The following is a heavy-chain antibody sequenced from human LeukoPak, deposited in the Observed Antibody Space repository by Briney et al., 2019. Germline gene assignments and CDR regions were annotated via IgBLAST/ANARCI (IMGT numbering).Heavy chain of an antibody. D-gene: IGHD3-10*01. CDR2: IIPILGIA. J-gene: IGHJ5*02. V-gene: IGHV1-69*04. CDR3: ARDLLWFGESPENWFDP. CDR1: GGTFSSYA. Sequence: SVKVSCKASGGTFSSYAISWVRQAPGQGLEWMGRIIPILGIANYAQKFQGRVTITADKSTSTDYMELSSLRSEDTAVYYCARDLLWFGESPENWFDPWGQGTLVTVSS.